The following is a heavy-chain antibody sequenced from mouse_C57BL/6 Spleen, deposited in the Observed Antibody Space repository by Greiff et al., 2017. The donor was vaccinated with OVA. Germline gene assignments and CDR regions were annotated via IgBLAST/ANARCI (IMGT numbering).Heavy chain of an antibody. CDR3: TREWDEKDYAMDY. Sequence: LVESGAELVRPGASVTLSCKASGYAFTDSEMHWVKQTPVHGLEWIGRIYPEAGGTAYNQKFKGKAILTADKSSSTAYMELRSLTSEDSAVDYCTREWDEKDYAMDYWGQGTSVTVSS. J-gene: IGHJ4*01. CDR1: GYAFTDSE. V-gene: IGHV1-15*01. CDR2: IYPEAGGT. D-gene: IGHD4-1*01.